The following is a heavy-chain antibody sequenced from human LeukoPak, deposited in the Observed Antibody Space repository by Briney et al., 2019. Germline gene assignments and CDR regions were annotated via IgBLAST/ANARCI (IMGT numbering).Heavy chain of an antibody. CDR1: GGSISRYY. V-gene: IGHV4-59*12. CDR3: ARGPRSITMVRGVIQSYPRYFQH. D-gene: IGHD3-10*01. CDR2: IYYSGST. J-gene: IGHJ1*01. Sequence: SETLSLTCTVSGGSISRYYWSWIRQPPGKGLEWIGYIYYSGSTNDNPSLKSRVTISVDTSKNQFSLKLSSVTAADTAVYYCARGPRSITMVRGVIQSYPRYFQHWGQGTLVTVSS.